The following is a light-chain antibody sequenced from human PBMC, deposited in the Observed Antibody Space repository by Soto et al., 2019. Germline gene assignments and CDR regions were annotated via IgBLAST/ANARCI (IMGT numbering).Light chain of an antibody. Sequence: EIVLTQSPGTLSLYPGERATLTCRASQSVASSHLAWYQQKPGQPPRLLIFDASARATGVPDRFSGRGSGTEFILTISRLQSEDFAVYYCQQYNDWPPYTFGQGTKVDIK. CDR2: DAS. V-gene: IGKV3-15*01. J-gene: IGKJ2*01. CDR3: QQYNDWPPYT. CDR1: QSVASSH.